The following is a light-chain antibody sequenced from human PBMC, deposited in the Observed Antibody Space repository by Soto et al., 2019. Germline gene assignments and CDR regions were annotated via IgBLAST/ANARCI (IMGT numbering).Light chain of an antibody. Sequence: EIALTQSPGTLSLSPGERATLSCRASQSVSSSYLAWYQQKPGQAPRLLIYGASSRATGIPDRFSGSGSGTDFNLTISRLEPEDFAVYYCQQYGSSLTWTFGQGTKVEIK. V-gene: IGKV3-20*01. CDR2: GAS. CDR3: QQYGSSLTWT. J-gene: IGKJ1*01. CDR1: QSVSSSY.